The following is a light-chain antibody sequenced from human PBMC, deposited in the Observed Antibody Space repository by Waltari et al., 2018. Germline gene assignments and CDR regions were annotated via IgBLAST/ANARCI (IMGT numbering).Light chain of an antibody. Sequence: QSALTQPASVPGSPGQPVIISCTGTSRDVGDHKYVTWHQQHPGKVPQLTLYEVSNRPSGVSDRFSGSKSGNTASLTISGLQAEDEADYYCCSFTSSSTYVFGTGTKVTVL. J-gene: IGLJ1*01. CDR1: SRDVGDHKY. CDR3: CSFTSSSTYV. V-gene: IGLV2-14*01. CDR2: EVS.